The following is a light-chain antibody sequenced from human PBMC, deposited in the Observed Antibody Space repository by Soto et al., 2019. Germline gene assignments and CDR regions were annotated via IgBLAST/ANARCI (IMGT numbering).Light chain of an antibody. Sequence: QSVLTQPPSASGTPGQRVTISCSGSSSNIGSNYVYWYQQLPGTAPKLLIYRNNQRPSGVPDRFSGLKSGTSASLAISGLLSEEEAYYYCAAWDDSLSGVVFGGGTKLTVL. CDR3: AAWDDSLSGVV. CDR2: RNN. V-gene: IGLV1-47*01. J-gene: IGLJ2*01. CDR1: SSNIGSNY.